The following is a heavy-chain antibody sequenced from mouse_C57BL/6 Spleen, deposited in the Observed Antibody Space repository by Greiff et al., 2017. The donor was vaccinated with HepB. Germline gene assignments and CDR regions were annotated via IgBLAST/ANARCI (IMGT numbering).Heavy chain of an antibody. V-gene: IGHV1-18*01. CDR2: INPNNGGT. CDR1: GYTFTDYN. Sequence: EVQLQQSGPELVKPGASVKIPCKASGYTFTDYNMDWVKQSHGKSLEWIGDINPNNGGTIYNQKFKGKATLTVDKSSSTAYMELRSLTSEETAVYYWGRGDYDEDYFDYWGQGTTLTVSS. J-gene: IGHJ2*01. CDR3: GRGDYDEDYFDY. D-gene: IGHD2-4*01.